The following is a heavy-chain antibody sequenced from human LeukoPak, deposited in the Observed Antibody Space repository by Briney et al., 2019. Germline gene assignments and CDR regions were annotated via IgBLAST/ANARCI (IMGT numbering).Heavy chain of an antibody. CDR1: GGSISSGSYY. J-gene: IGHJ4*02. CDR3: ASTNLNTEITMVRGVDY. CDR2: IYTSGST. V-gene: IGHV4-61*02. D-gene: IGHD3-10*01. Sequence: SETLSLTCTVSGGSISSGSYYWSWIRQPAGKGLEWIGRIYTSGSTNHNPSLKSRDTISVDTSKNQFSLKLSSVTAADTAVYYCASTNLNTEITMVRGVDYWGQGTLVTVSS.